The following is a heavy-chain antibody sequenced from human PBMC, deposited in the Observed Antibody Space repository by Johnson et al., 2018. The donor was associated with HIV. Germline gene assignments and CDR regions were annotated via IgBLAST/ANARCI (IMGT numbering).Heavy chain of an antibody. J-gene: IGHJ3*02. D-gene: IGHD3-10*01. CDR3: ARDFLAYYGSGTYYKSAFDI. Sequence: VQLVESGGGLVQSGGSLRLSCEASRITVGSNYMSWVRRAPGKGLEWVSVIFSAGDTYYADSVKGRFTISRANAKNSLYLQMNSLRAEDTAVYYCARDFLAYYGSGTYYKSAFDIWGQGTLVTVSS. CDR2: IFSAGDT. CDR1: RITVGSNY. V-gene: IGHV3-66*01.